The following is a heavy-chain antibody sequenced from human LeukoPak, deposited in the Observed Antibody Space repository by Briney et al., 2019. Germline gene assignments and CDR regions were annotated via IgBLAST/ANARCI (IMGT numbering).Heavy chain of an antibody. CDR3: AKSYFDYSTYYSYYFNL. D-gene: IGHD4-11*01. CDR1: GGSISGGY. J-gene: IGHJ4*02. CDR2: VYTSGST. V-gene: IGHV4-4*09. Sequence: SETLSLTCTVSGGSISGGYWSWIRQPPGRGLEWIGYVYTSGSTNYSPSLKSRVTISVDTSKSQFALKLSSVTAADTAVYYCAKSYFDYSTYYSYYFNLWGQGALVTVSS.